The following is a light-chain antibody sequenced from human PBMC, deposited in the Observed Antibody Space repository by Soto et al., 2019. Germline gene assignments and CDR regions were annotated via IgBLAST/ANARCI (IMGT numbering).Light chain of an antibody. Sequence: EIVLTQSPGTLSLSPGERATLSCRASQSVSSSFLAWYQQKVGQAPRRLIYGASSRATGIPDRFSGSGSGTDFTLTISRLKPEDFAVYYCQQYGSSPRTFGQGTRLEIK. V-gene: IGKV3-20*01. CDR2: GAS. CDR1: QSVSSSF. CDR3: QQYGSSPRT. J-gene: IGKJ5*01.